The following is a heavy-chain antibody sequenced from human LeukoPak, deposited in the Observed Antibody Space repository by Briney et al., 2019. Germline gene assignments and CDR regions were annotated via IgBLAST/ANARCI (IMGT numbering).Heavy chain of an antibody. CDR3: ARGLNGDYY. D-gene: IGHD2-21*02. CDR1: GFTFNSYW. J-gene: IGHJ4*02. CDR2: INRDGTTT. Sequence: GGSLRLSCEASGFTFNSYWLLWVRQAPGKGLVWVSRINRDGTTTAYADSVKGRFTISRDNAKNTLYLQMNSLRAEDTAVYYCARGLNGDYYWGQGTLVTVSS. V-gene: IGHV3-74*01.